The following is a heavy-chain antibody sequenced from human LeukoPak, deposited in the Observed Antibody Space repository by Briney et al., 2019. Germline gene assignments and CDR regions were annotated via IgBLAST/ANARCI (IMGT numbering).Heavy chain of an antibody. Sequence: GGSLRLSGAASXFTVSRNYMSWVRQAPGKGLEWVAAIWYDGSNKYYADSVKGRFTISRDNSKNTLYLQVDSLRAEDTAVYYCAREADCSGGNCYRGAFDIWGQGTMVTVSS. CDR1: XFTVSRNY. V-gene: IGHV3-33*08. CDR2: IWYDGSNK. D-gene: IGHD2-15*01. CDR3: AREADCSGGNCYRGAFDI. J-gene: IGHJ3*02.